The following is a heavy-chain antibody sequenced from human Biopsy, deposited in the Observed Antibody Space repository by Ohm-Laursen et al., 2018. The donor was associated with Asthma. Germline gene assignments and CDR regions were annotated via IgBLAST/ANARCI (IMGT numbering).Heavy chain of an antibody. D-gene: IGHD4-23*01. V-gene: IGHV1-18*01. CDR3: ARAVDFSHYYGVDV. CDR1: GYTFNSAG. CDR2: ISVYNGNT. J-gene: IGHJ6*01. Sequence: ASVKVSCKTSGYTFNSAGITWVRQAPGQGLEWMGWISVYNGNTKVAQKLQDRVTMITDTSTSTAYMELRSLRSDDTAVYFCARAVDFSHYYGVDVWGQGTTVTVS.